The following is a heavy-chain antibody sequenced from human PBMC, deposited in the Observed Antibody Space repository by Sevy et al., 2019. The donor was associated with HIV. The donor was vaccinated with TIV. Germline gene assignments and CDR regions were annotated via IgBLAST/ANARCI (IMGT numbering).Heavy chain of an antibody. CDR2: ISYDGSNK. V-gene: IGHV3-30-3*01. J-gene: IGHJ6*02. D-gene: IGHD3-10*01. CDR1: GFTFSSYA. Sequence: GGSLRLSCAASGFTFSSYAMHWVRQAPGKGLEWVAVISYDGSNKYYADSVKGRFTISRDNSKNTLYLQMNSLRAEDTAVYYCARVGPEGNTMVRGVIGYYYYGMDVWGQGTTVTVSS. CDR3: ARVGPEGNTMVRGVIGYYYYGMDV.